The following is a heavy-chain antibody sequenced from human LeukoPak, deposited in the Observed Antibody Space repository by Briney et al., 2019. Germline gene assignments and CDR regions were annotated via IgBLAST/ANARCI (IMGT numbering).Heavy chain of an antibody. CDR2: IRPDGGER. V-gene: IGHV3-7*03. J-gene: IGHJ4*02. CDR1: GFSGRTHW. Sequence: GGSLRLSCTASGFSGRTHWMSWVRQAPGKGLEWVANIRPDGGERYYGDSLKGRFTISRDNDKNSLYLQMNFLRADDTAIYYCMRQGDWNFEFWGQGTLVTVSS. CDR3: MRQGDWNFEF. D-gene: IGHD3/OR15-3a*01.